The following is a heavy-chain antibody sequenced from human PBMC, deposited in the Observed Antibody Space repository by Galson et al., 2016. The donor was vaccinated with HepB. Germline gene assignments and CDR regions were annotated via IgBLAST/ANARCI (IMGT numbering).Heavy chain of an antibody. D-gene: IGHD1-1*01. CDR1: GYTFSDYW. J-gene: IGHJ6*03. V-gene: IGHV5-51*01. CDR2: IYPGGSDT. Sequence: QSGAEVKKPGESLQISCKGSGYTFSDYWIGWVRQMPGKGLEWMGIIYPGGSDTRYRPSFQGQVTISADKSISTVYLQWSSLKASDTAMYYCARRGQHNYYYYMDVWGKGTTVTVSS. CDR3: ARRGQHNYYYYMDV.